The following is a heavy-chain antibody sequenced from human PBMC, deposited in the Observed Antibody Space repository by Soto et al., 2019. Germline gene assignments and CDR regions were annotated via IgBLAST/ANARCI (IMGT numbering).Heavy chain of an antibody. D-gene: IGHD1-26*01. Sequence: SETLSLTCTVSGGSMSSYYWTWIRQPPGKGLEWIGFIHYGEGTDYNPALRSPVTVTVETSKKQFSLNLSSVTAADTAVYYCVGARYAGVGATDSESWGQGALVTVSS. V-gene: IGHV4-59*01. CDR3: VGARYAGVGATDSES. CDR1: GGSMSSYY. J-gene: IGHJ4*02. CDR2: IHYGEGT.